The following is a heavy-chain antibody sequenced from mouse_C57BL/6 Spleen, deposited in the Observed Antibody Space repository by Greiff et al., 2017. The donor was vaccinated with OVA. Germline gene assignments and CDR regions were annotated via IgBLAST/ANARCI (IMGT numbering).Heavy chain of an antibody. CDR2: ISYDGSN. D-gene: IGHD1-1*01. Sequence: EVQLQESGPGLVKPSQSLSLTCSVTGYSITSGYYWNWIRQFPGNKLEWMGYISYDGSNNYNPSLKNRISITRDTSKNQFFLKLNSVTTEDTATYYCARCGSSYEGTRFDYWGQGTTLTVSS. CDR1: GYSITSGYY. J-gene: IGHJ2*01. V-gene: IGHV3-6*01. CDR3: ARCGSSYEGTRFDY.